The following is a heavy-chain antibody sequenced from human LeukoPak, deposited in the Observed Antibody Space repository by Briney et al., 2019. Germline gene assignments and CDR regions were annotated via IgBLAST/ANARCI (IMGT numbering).Heavy chain of an antibody. D-gene: IGHD2-2*01. CDR1: GFTFSSYG. J-gene: IGHJ4*02. V-gene: IGHV3-33*01. CDR2: IWYDGSNK. CDR3: ARESCSSTSCFSFDY. Sequence: PGRSLRLSCAASGFTFSSYGMHWVRQAPGKGLEWVAVIWYDGSNKYYADSVKGRFTISRDDSKNTLYLQMNSLRAEDTAVYYCARESCSSTSCFSFDYWGQGTLVTVSS.